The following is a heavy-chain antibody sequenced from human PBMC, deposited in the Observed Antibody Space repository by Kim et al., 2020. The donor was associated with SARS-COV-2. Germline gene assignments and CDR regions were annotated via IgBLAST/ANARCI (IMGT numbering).Heavy chain of an antibody. CDR2: SGNT. J-gene: IGHJ5*02. CDR3: AEEKWFDP. V-gene: IGHV4-59*01. Sequence: SGNTNYNPTLKSRLTISVDTSKNQFARRLGSVTAADTAVYYWAEEKWFDPWGQGTLVTVSS.